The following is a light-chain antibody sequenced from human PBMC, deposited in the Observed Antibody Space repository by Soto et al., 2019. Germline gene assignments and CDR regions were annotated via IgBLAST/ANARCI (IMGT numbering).Light chain of an antibody. J-gene: IGKJ1*01. CDR1: QSISSW. CDR2: KAS. V-gene: IGKV1-5*03. CDR3: QQYDSYSRP. Sequence: DIQMTQSPSTLSASVGDRVTITCRASQSISSWLAWYQQKPGKAPKLLIYKASSLESGVPSRFSGSGSGTEFTLTISSLQPDDFATYFCQQYDSYSRPFGQGTRVEI.